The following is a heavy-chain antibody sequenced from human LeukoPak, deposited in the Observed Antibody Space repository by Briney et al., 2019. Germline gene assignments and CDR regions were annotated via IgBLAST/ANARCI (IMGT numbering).Heavy chain of an antibody. CDR3: ARDLTVTTWYYFDY. Sequence: GRSLRLSCAASGFTFSSYAMHWVRQAPGKGLEWVAVISYDGSNKYYADSVKGRFTISRDNSKNTLYLQMNSLRAEDTAVYYCARDLTVTTWYYFDYWGQGTLVTVSS. CDR2: ISYDGSNK. J-gene: IGHJ4*02. D-gene: IGHD4-11*01. V-gene: IGHV3-30-3*01. CDR1: GFTFSSYA.